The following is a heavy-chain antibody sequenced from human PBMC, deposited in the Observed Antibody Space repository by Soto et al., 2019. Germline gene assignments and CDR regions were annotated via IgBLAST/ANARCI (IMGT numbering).Heavy chain of an antibody. D-gene: IGHD6-19*01. V-gene: IGHV3-11*01. CDR3: ARDRGAVVGQYFDY. CDR1: GFTSSAYY. CDR2: ISSSGDTG. Sequence: QVQLVESGGGLVKPGGSLRLSCAASGFTSSAYYMSWIRQAPGKGLEWISYISSSGDTGNYADSVKGRFTVSRDNAKNSLYLQMNSLRAEDTAVYYCARDRGAVVGQYFDYWGQGTLVTVSS. J-gene: IGHJ4*02.